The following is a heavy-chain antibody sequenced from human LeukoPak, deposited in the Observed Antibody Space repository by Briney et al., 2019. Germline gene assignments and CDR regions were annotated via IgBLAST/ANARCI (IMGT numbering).Heavy chain of an antibody. CDR3: ARDQYKSTVTVFGVVIETPLNY. CDR2: ISVYNGNT. V-gene: IGHV1-18*01. J-gene: IGHJ4*02. D-gene: IGHD3-3*01. Sequence: ASVKVSCKASGYTFTSYGISWVRQAPGQGLEWMGWISVYNGNTNYAQKFQGRVTMTTDASTSTAYMELRRLRSDDTAVYYCARDQYKSTVTVFGVVIETPLNYWGQGVLVTVSS. CDR1: GYTFTSYG.